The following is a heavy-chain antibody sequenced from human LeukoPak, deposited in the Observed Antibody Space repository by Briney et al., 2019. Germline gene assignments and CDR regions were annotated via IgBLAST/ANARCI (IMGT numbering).Heavy chain of an antibody. CDR1: GFTFSSYW. Sequence: GGSLRLSCAASGFTFSSYWMSWVRQAPGKGLEWVANIKKDGSEKYYVDSVQGRFTISRDNDKTSLYLQMNSLRAEETAVYYCARGLSGVTGYTYGRGIDYWGQGTLVTVSS. CDR2: IKKDGSEK. J-gene: IGHJ4*02. CDR3: ARGLSGVTGYTYGRGIDY. V-gene: IGHV3-7*01. D-gene: IGHD5-18*01.